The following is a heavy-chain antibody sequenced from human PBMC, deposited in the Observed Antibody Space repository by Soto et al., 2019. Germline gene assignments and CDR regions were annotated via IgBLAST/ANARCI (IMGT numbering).Heavy chain of an antibody. CDR1: GDTLSRHG. V-gene: IGHV1-69*01. J-gene: IGHJ6*02. CDR3: VGVRVGSIPLNYDMDV. D-gene: IGHD1-26*01. Sequence: QEQLVQSGPEVQKPGSSVKVSCKASGDTLSRHGISWVRQAPGQGLEWMGGIIPIFRITNYAQKFQGRLMITADESTRTAYMELSRLGSDDSAVYFCVGVRVGSIPLNYDMDVWGQGTTVTVS. CDR2: IIPIFRIT.